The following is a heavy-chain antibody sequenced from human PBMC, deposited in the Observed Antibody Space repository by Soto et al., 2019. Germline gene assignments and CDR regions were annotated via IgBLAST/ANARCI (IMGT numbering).Heavy chain of an antibody. V-gene: IGHV4-39*01. Sequence: SETLSLTCTVSGGSISSSSYYWGWIRQPPGKGLEWIGSIYYSGSTYYNPSLKSRVTISVDTSKNQFSLKLSSVTAADTAVYYCARRQSTSWYGLWGQGTLVTVSS. CDR2: IYYSGST. CDR3: ARRQSTSWYGL. J-gene: IGHJ4*02. CDR1: GGSISSSSYY. D-gene: IGHD6-13*01.